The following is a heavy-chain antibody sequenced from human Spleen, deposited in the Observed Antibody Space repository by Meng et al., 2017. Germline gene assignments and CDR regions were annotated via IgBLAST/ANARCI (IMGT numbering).Heavy chain of an antibody. CDR2: ITGSGGTT. D-gene: IGHD3-10*01. Sequence: GGSLRLSCAASGFTFSSYAMSWVRQAPEKGLEWVSAITGSGGTTYYADSVKGRFSISRDTSKNALYLQMNSLRAEDTAVYYCARSPGSQFRIDYWGQGTLVTVSS. V-gene: IGHV3-23*01. CDR3: ARSPGSQFRIDY. CDR1: GFTFSSYA. J-gene: IGHJ4*02.